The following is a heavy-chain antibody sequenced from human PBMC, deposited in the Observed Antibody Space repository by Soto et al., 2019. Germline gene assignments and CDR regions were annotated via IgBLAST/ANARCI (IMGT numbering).Heavy chain of an antibody. V-gene: IGHV3-74*01. CDR1: GFTFSRYW. CDR3: ARKGVGYGYGNFDY. J-gene: IGHJ4*02. D-gene: IGHD5-18*01. CDR2: INSDASST. Sequence: PGESLKISRAASGFTFSRYWMQWAHQAPGKGLVWVSRINSDASSTFSADSVKGRFTISRDNAKNTLYLQMNSLRAEDTAVYYCARKGVGYGYGNFDYGGQGTLVTISS.